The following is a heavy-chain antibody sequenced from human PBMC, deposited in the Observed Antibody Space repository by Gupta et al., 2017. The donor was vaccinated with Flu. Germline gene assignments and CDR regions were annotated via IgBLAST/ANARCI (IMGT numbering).Heavy chain of an antibody. V-gene: IGHV4-61*02. Sequence: QVQLQESGPGLVKPSQTLSPTCTVSGGSISSGSYYWSWIRQPAGKGLEWIGRIYTSGSTNYNPSLKSRVTISVDTSKNQFSLKLSSVTAADTAVYYCARADGDYVTYYFDYWGQGTLVTVSS. D-gene: IGHD4-17*01. CDR3: ARADGDYVTYYFDY. CDR2: IYTSGST. CDR1: GGSISSGSYY. J-gene: IGHJ4*02.